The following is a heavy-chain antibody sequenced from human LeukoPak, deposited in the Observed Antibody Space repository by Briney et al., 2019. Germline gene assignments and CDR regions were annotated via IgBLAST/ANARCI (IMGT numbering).Heavy chain of an antibody. CDR1: GFTFSSYA. Sequence: GGSLRLSCAASGFTFSSYAMSWVRQAPGKGLEWVSAISGSGGSTYYADPVKGRFTISRDNSKNTLYLQMNSLRAEDTAVYYCARSYDFWSGTGFDYWGQGTLVTVSS. D-gene: IGHD3-3*01. J-gene: IGHJ4*02. CDR2: ISGSGGST. CDR3: ARSYDFWSGTGFDY. V-gene: IGHV3-23*01.